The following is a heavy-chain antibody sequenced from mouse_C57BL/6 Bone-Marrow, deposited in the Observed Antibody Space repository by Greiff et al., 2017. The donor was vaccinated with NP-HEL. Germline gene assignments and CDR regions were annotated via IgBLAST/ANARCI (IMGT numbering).Heavy chain of an antibody. Sequence: VQLQQSGPELVKPGASVKISCKASGYTFTDYYMNWVKQSHGKSLEWIGDINPNNGGTSYNQKFKGKATLTVDKSSSTAYMELRSRTSEDSAVYYCARSGLYYGRGDWYFDVWGTGTTVTVSS. CDR2: INPNNGGT. D-gene: IGHD1-1*01. CDR3: ARSGLYYGRGDWYFDV. V-gene: IGHV1-26*01. J-gene: IGHJ1*03. CDR1: GYTFTDYY.